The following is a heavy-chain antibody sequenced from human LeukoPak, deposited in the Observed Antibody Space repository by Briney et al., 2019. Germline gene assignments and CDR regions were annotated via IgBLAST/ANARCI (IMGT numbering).Heavy chain of an antibody. V-gene: IGHV1-18*01. CDR2: ISAYNGNT. D-gene: IGHD3-3*01. CDR1: GYTFTSYG. Sequence: ASVKVSCKASGYTFTSYGISWVRQAPGQGLEWMGWISAYNGNTNYAQKLQGRVTMTTDTSTSTAYMELRSLRSDDTAVYYCARLARVVISRPHFDYWGQGTLVTVSS. J-gene: IGHJ4*02. CDR3: ARLARVVISRPHFDY.